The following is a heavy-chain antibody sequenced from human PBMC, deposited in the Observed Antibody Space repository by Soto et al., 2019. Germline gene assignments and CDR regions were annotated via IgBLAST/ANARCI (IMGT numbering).Heavy chain of an antibody. Sequence: EVQLVESGGGLIQPGGSLRLSCAASGFTFSDHQMNWVRQAPGRGLEWVSVIYSSGTTYYGDSVKGRFTISRDNSKNTLYLQMNSLRTEDTALYYCARAGSPFHSDSTGYWGCDYWGQGTLVTVSS. CDR3: ARAGSPFHSDSTGYWGCDY. D-gene: IGHD2-8*02. CDR2: IYSSGTT. V-gene: IGHV3-53*01. CDR1: GFTFSDHQ. J-gene: IGHJ4*02.